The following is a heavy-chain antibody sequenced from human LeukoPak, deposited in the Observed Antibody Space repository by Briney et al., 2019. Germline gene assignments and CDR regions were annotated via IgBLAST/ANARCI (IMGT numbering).Heavy chain of an antibody. CDR1: KFIFSDYV. V-gene: IGHV3-23*01. CDR3: AKDLYCSSTSCYMDV. CDR2: ISGSGGYT. Sequence: GGSLRLSCVGSKFIFSDYVMGWVRQAPGKGLVWVSGISGSGGYTYYADSVKGRFTISRDNSNNTPYLQMNSLRAEDTAVYYCAKDLYCSSTSCYMDVWGKGTTVTVSS. J-gene: IGHJ6*03. D-gene: IGHD2-2*01.